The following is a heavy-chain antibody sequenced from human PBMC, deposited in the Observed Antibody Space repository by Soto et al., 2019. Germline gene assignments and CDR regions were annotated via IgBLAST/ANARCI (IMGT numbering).Heavy chain of an antibody. V-gene: IGHV3-33*01. Sequence: QEQLVESGGGVVQPGTSLRLSCAVPGGIFHGYGMHWVRQAPGKGLEWVAIIRFDGSNEEYADSVKGRFTISRDNSKNTLYLQMNTLGAEDTAVYYCARDGLGGTVFRGYLDYWGRGTVVTVSS. J-gene: IGHJ4*02. CDR3: ARDGLGGTVFRGYLDY. D-gene: IGHD1-7*01. CDR1: GGIFHGYG. CDR2: IRFDGSNE.